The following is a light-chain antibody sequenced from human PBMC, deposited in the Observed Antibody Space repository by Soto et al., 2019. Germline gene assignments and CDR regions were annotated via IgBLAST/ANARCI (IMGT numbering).Light chain of an antibody. CDR3: QKYNSAPSLT. CDR2: AAS. CDR1: QGISNY. V-gene: IGKV1-27*01. J-gene: IGKJ4*01. Sequence: DIQMTQSPSSLSASVGDRVTITCRASQGISNYLAWYQQKPGKVPKLLIYAASTLQSGVPSRFSGSGSGADFTLTISSLQPEDVATYYCQKYNSAPSLTFGGGTKVEIK.